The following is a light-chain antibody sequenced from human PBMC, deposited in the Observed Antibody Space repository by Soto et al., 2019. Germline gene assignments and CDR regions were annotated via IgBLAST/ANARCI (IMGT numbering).Light chain of an antibody. J-gene: IGKJ4*01. Sequence: DIQMTQSPSSLSASVGDRVTITCQASQDIRKYLNWYQRKPGKAPKLLIYDASNLQTGVLSRFSASGSGTDFTFTITSLQPEDIATYYCQQFHNLPLTFGGGTKVEIK. CDR1: QDIRKY. V-gene: IGKV1-33*01. CDR2: DAS. CDR3: QQFHNLPLT.